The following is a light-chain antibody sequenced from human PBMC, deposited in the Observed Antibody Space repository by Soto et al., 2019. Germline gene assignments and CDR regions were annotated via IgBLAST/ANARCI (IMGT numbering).Light chain of an antibody. J-gene: IGLJ2*01. CDR1: SSNIGSNT. Sequence: QSVLTQPPSASGTPGQRVTISCSGSSSNIGSNTVNWSQQLPGTAPKLLIYSNNQRPSGVPDRFSGSKSGPSASLAISGLQSEDEADYYCAAWDDSLNGVVFGGGTKLTVL. V-gene: IGLV1-44*01. CDR3: AAWDDSLNGVV. CDR2: SNN.